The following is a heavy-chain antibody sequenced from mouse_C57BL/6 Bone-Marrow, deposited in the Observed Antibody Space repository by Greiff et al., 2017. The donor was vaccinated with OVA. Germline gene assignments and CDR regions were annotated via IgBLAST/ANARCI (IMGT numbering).Heavy chain of an antibody. J-gene: IGHJ4*01. Sequence: VQLQQSGPELVKPGASVKISCKASGYTFTDYYMNWVKQSHGKSLEWIGDINPNNGGTSYNQKFKGKATLTVDKSSSTAYMELRSLTSEDSAVYYCARWLLWLRRYAMDYWGQGTSVTVSS. CDR3: ARWLLWLRRYAMDY. CDR2: INPNNGGT. V-gene: IGHV1-26*01. CDR1: GYTFTDYY. D-gene: IGHD2-2*01.